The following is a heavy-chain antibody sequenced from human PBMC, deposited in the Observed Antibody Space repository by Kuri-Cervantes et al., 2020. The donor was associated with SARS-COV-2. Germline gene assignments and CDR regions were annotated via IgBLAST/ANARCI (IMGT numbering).Heavy chain of an antibody. CDR3: TTDILDPRYSKRLDY. V-gene: IGHV3-20*04. CDR2: INWNGGST. J-gene: IGHJ4*02. CDR1: GFTFDDYG. D-gene: IGHD2-15*01. Sequence: GESLKISCAASGFTFDDYGMSWVRQAPGKGLEWVSRINWNGGSTGYADSVKGRFTISRDNAKNSLYLQMNSLRAEDTAVYYCTTDILDPRYSKRLDYWGQGTLVTVSS.